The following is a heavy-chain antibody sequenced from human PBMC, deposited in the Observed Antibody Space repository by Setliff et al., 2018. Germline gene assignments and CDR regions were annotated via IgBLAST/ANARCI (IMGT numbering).Heavy chain of an antibody. J-gene: IGHJ4*02. V-gene: IGHV1-8*02. CDR1: GYTFTSYD. Sequence: ASVKVSCKASGYTFTSYDINWVRQATGQGLEWMGWMNPNSGNTGYAQKFQGWVTMTRDTSISTAYMELSRLRSDDTAVYYCARDWRDYGAMGYWGQGTLVTVSS. CDR2: MNPNSGNT. D-gene: IGHD4-17*01. CDR3: ARDWRDYGAMGY.